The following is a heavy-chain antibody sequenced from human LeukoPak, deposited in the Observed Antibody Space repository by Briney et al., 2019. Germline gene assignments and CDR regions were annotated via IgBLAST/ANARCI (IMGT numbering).Heavy chain of an antibody. J-gene: IGHJ4*02. CDR3: ARDLYGSGSYYGDYFDY. D-gene: IGHD3-10*01. Sequence: SVKVSCKASGGTFSSYAISWVRQAPGQGLEWMGGIIPIFGTANYAQKFQGRVTITTDKSTSTAYMELSSLRSEDTAVYYCARDLYGSGSYYGDYFDYWGQGTLVTVSS. V-gene: IGHV1-69*05. CDR1: GGTFSSYA. CDR2: IIPIFGTA.